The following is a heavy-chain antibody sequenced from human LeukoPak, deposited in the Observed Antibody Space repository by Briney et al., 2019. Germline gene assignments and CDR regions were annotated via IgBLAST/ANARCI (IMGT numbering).Heavy chain of an antibody. CDR1: GFTFSSYAM. J-gene: IGHJ4*02. CDR3: ARAGGRDFHFDS. V-gene: IGHV4-4*01. CDR2: IYYSGST. Sequence: GSLRLSCAASGFTFSSYAMSWVRQSPGKGLEWVGEIYYSGSTNYNPSLKSRVTMSVDKSKNQFSLKLSSVTAADTAFYFCARAGGRDFHFDSWGQGTLVTVSS. D-gene: IGHD5-12*01.